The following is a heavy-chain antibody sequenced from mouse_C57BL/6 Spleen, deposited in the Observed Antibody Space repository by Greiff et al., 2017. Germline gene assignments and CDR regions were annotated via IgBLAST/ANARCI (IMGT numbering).Heavy chain of an antibody. V-gene: IGHV1-55*01. CDR3: ARSIDYGGYAMDY. J-gene: IGHJ4*01. Sequence: VQLQQPGAELVKPGASVKMSCKASGYTFTSYWITWVKQRPGQGLEWIGDIYPGSGSINYNEKFKSKATLTVDTSSSTAYMQLSSLTSEDSAVDFCARSIDYGGYAMDYWGQGTSVTVSS. CDR2: IYPGSGSI. D-gene: IGHD2-4*01. CDR1: GYTFTSYW.